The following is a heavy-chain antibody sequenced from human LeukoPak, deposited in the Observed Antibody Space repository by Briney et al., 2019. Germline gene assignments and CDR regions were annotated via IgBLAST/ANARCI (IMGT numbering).Heavy chain of an antibody. D-gene: IGHD3-22*01. J-gene: IGHJ6*03. Sequence: SETLSLTCTVSGGSISSGDYYWTWIRQPAGKGLEWIGRILTSGSTNYNPSLKSRVTISLDTSKNQFSLKLSSVTAADTAVYYCTRGSIAYYYMDVWGKGTTVTISS. CDR1: GGSISSGDYY. CDR2: ILTSGST. V-gene: IGHV4-61*02. CDR3: TRGSIAYYYMDV.